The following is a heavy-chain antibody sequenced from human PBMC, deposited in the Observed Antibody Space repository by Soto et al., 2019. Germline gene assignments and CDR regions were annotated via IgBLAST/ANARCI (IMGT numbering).Heavy chain of an antibody. CDR3: ARMYDSSGYYSF. Sequence: ASVKVSCKASGYTFTGYYMHWVRQAPGQGLEWMGWINPNSGGTNYAQKFQGRVTMTRDTSISTAYMELSRLRSDDTAVYYCARMYDSSGYYSFWGQGTLVTVAS. CDR2: INPNSGGT. CDR1: GYTFTGYY. D-gene: IGHD3-22*01. J-gene: IGHJ4*02. V-gene: IGHV1-2*02.